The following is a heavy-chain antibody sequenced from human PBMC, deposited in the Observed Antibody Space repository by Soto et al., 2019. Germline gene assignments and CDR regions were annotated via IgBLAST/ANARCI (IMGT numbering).Heavy chain of an antibody. J-gene: IGHJ4*02. Sequence: ASVKVSCKTSGYTFTNYHIHWVRQAPGQGLEWLGIINPSDGGTGYAQKFQGRVTMTRDTSTSTVYMEMSSLRSEDTAAYYCARVAHQSLDFWGLGTLVTVSS. CDR1: GYTFTNYH. V-gene: IGHV1-46*01. CDR3: ARVAHQSLDF. D-gene: IGHD5-12*01. CDR2: INPSDGGT.